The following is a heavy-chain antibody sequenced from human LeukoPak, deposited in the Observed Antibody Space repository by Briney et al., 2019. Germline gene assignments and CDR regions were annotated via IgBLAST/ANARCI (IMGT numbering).Heavy chain of an antibody. J-gene: IGHJ4*02. V-gene: IGHV3-30*02. CDR3: AKARTYCSSTSCSFDY. CDR2: IRYDGSNK. D-gene: IGHD2-2*01. Sequence: PGGSLRLSCAASGFTFSSYGMHWVRQAPGKGLEWVAFIRYDGSNKYYADSVKGRFTISRDNSKNTLCLQMNSLRAEDTAVYYCAKARTYCSSTSCSFDYWGQGTLVTVSS. CDR1: GFTFSSYG.